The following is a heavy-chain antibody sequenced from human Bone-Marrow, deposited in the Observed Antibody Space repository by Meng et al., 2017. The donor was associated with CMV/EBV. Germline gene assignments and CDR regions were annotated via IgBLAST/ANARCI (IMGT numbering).Heavy chain of an antibody. CDR3: ARDLAVAGTDGMDV. V-gene: IGHV4-31*03. J-gene: IGHJ6*02. D-gene: IGHD6-19*01. CDR1: DGSISSGGYY. CDR2: IYYSGST. Sequence: LRLSCTVSDGSISSGGYYWSWIRQHPGKGLEWIGYIYYSGSTDYSPSLKSRVTISVDTSRNQFSLKLSSVTAADTAVYYCARDLAVAGTDGMDVWGQGNTVTVSS.